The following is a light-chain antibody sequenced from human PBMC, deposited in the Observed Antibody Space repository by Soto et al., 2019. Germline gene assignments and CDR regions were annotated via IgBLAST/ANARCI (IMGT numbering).Light chain of an antibody. CDR1: QSVSSSY. J-gene: IGKJ3*01. CDR2: GAS. CDR3: QQYGSSFT. V-gene: IGKV3-20*01. Sequence: EIVLTKSTGTLSLSPGERASLSCRASQSVSSSYLVWYQQKPAQAPRLLIYGASSRATGIPDRFSGSGSGTDFTLTISRLEPEDFAVYYCQQYGSSFTFGPGTKVDI.